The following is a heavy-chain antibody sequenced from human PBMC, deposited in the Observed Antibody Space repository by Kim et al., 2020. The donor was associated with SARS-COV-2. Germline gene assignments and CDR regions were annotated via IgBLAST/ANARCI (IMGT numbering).Heavy chain of an antibody. CDR1: GFTFTNSA. CDR2: IVFGSERT. D-gene: IGHD6-13*01. J-gene: IGHJ6*02. CDR3: AGVAAGGNNPFHLGV. V-gene: IGHV1-58*01. Sequence: SVKVSCKASGFTFTNSALQWVRQAPGQRPEWVGRIVFGSERTHYAQKFQERLTIPWDTSASTAYMELSSLRADDTAAYFCAGVAAGGNNPFHLGVWGQ.